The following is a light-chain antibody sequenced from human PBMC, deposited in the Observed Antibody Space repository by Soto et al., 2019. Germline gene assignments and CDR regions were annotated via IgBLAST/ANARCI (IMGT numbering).Light chain of an antibody. J-gene: IGKJ1*01. CDR1: QSVSSSY. Sequence: EIVLTQSPGTMSLSPGERATISCRASQSVSSSYLAWYQQKPGQAPRLLIYGASSRATGIPDRFSGSGSGTDFTLTISRLEPEDFAVYYCQQYGSWTFGQGTKVDNK. V-gene: IGKV3-20*01. CDR3: QQYGSWT. CDR2: GAS.